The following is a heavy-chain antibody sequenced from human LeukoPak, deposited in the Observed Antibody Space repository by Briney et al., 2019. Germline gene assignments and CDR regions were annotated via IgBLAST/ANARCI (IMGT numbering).Heavy chain of an antibody. V-gene: IGHV3-53*01. Sequence: GGSLRLSCAASGFTVSSNYMSRVRQAPGKGLEWVSVIYSGGSTYYADSVKGRFTISRDNSKNTLYLQMNSLRAEDTAVYYCARLGASRRYFDYWGQGTLVTVSS. CDR1: GFTVSSNY. D-gene: IGHD1-26*01. J-gene: IGHJ4*02. CDR3: ARLGASRRYFDY. CDR2: IYSGGST.